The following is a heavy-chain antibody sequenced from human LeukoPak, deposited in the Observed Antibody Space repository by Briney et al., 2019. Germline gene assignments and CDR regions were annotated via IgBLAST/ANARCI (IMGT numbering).Heavy chain of an antibody. CDR3: ARGYSSSWNYFDY. J-gene: IGHJ4*02. D-gene: IGHD6-13*01. Sequence: SETLSLTCTVSGVSISNYWWSWIRQPPGKGLEWIGYVFDSGGTNYNPSLKSRVTISVDTSKKQFSLKLSSVTAADAAVYYCARGYSSSWNYFDYWGQGTLVTVSS. CDR2: VFDSGGT. CDR1: GVSISNYW. V-gene: IGHV4-59*01.